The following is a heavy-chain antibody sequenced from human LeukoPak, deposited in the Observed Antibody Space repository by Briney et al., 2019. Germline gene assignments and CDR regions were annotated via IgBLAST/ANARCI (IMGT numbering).Heavy chain of an antibody. Sequence: ASVKVSCKVSGYTLTELSMHWVRQAPGKGLEWMGGFDPEDGETIYAQKFQGRVTMTGDTSTDTAYMELSSLSSVTAADTAVYYCARGLDYYSYYMDVWGKGTTVTVSS. CDR2: FDPEDGET. D-gene: IGHD5/OR15-5a*01. J-gene: IGHJ6*03. CDR3: ARGLDYYSYYMDV. CDR1: GYTLTELS. V-gene: IGHV1-24*01.